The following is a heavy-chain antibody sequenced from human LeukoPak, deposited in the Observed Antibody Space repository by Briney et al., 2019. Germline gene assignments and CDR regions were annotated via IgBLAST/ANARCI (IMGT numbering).Heavy chain of an antibody. CDR2: IYHSGST. D-gene: IGHD2-21*01. V-gene: IGHV4-4*02. CDR3: ATTEKNRYYINL. CDR1: GGSISSSNW. J-gene: IGHJ6*01. Sequence: PSGTLSLTCAVSGGSISSSNWWSWVRQPPGKGLEWIGEIYHSGSTNYNPSLKSRVTISVDKSKNQFSLKLGSVTAADTAVYYCATTEKNRYYINLWGPGTTVIVSS.